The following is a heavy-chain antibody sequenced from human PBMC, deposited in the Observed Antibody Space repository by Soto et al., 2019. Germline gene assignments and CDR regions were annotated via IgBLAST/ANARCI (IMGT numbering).Heavy chain of an antibody. Sequence: EVQLLESGGGLVQPGGSLRLSCAASGFTFSSYAMSWVRQAPGKGLEWVSAISGSGGSTYYADSVKGRFTISRDNSKNTLYLQMNSRRAEDTAVYYCATNHCSSTSCYVRDAFDSWCQGTMVTVSS. CDR1: GFTFSSYA. V-gene: IGHV3-23*01. D-gene: IGHD2-2*01. CDR2: ISGSGGST. J-gene: IGHJ3*02. CDR3: ATNHCSSTSCYVRDAFDS.